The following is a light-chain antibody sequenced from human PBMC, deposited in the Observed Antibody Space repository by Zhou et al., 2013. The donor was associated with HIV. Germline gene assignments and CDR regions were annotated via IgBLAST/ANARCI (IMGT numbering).Light chain of an antibody. J-gene: IGKJ2*01. Sequence: AIQLTQSPSSLSASVGDRVTITCRASQGINSALAWYQQKPGKAPKLLIYDASSLESGVPSRFSGSGSGTDYTLTISSLQPEDFAPYYCQQFDSYPHTFGLGDQAGDQ. V-gene: IGKV1-13*02. CDR2: DAS. CDR1: QGINSA. CDR3: QQFDSYPHT.